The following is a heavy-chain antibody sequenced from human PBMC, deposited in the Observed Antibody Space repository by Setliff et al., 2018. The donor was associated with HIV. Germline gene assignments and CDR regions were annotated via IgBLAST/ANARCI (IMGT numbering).Heavy chain of an antibody. J-gene: IGHJ5*02. CDR1: GYTFSDYY. D-gene: IGHD2-15*01. CDR2: ISPNRGAT. CDR3: ARVLAGLNWFDP. Sequence: ASVKVSCKASGYTFSDYYIHWVRQAPGQGLEWMGWISPNRGATNFAQKFLGKVTMTRDTSISTAYLELSSLTSDDTAVYYCARVLAGLNWFDPWGQGALVTVSS. V-gene: IGHV1-2*02.